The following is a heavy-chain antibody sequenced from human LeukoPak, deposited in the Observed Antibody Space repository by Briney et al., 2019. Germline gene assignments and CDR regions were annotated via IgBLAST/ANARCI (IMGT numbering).Heavy chain of an antibody. CDR1: GYTFIGYY. Sequence: WASVKVSCKASGYTFIGYYMHWVRQAPGQGLEWMGRINPNSGDTNYAQKFQGRVTITADKSTSTAYMELSSLRSEDTAVYYCAGGGPDCSSTSCRLDYWGQGTLVTVSS. CDR2: INPNSGDT. V-gene: IGHV1-2*06. J-gene: IGHJ4*02. CDR3: AGGGPDCSSTSCRLDY. D-gene: IGHD2-2*01.